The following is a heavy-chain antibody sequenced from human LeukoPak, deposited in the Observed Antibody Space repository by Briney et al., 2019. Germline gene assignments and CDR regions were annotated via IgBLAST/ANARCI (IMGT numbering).Heavy chain of an antibody. J-gene: IGHJ4*02. CDR2: IRYDGSNK. CDR1: GFTFSNYG. V-gene: IGHV3-30*02. CDR3: VNLYSSNY. D-gene: IGHD6-19*01. Sequence: GGSLRLSCAAPGFTFSNYGMHWVRQAPGKGLEWVAFIRYDGSNKYYADSVKGRFTISRDNSKNTLYLQMNSLRAEDTAVYYCVNLYSSNYWGQGTLVTVSS.